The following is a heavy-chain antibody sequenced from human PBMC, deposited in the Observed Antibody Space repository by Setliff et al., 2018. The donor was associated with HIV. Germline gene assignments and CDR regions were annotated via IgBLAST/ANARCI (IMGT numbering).Heavy chain of an antibody. V-gene: IGHV4-34*01. D-gene: IGHD6-19*01. CDR2: SNSGTT. CDR1: GGSFSGYY. CDR3: ARLPGDRYSIAWDYYIDY. Sequence: TSETLSLTCAVYGGSFSGYYWGWIRQPPGKGLEWIGSNSGTTYYNPSLQSRVAISVDTSKNQFSLKLSSVTAADTAFYYCARLPGDRYSIAWDYYIDYWGQGTLVTVSS. J-gene: IGHJ4*02.